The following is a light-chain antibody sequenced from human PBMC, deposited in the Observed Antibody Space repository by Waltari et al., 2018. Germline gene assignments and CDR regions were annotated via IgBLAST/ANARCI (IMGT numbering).Light chain of an antibody. CDR1: EYVGSF. J-gene: IGKJ1*01. CDR2: GAS. CDR3: QQTFGIPWT. V-gene: IGKV1-39*01. Sequence: DIQMTQSPSSLSASVGDRVNITCRASEYVGSFVIWFQQKPGRAPKLLIYGASTVQNGVPPRFSGSESGTAFTLTITNLQPEDFASYSCQQTFGIPWTFGQGT.